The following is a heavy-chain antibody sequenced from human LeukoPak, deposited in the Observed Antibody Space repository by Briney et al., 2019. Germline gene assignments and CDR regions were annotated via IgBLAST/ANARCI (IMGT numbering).Heavy chain of an antibody. Sequence: PGGSLRLSCAASGFTFSSYGMHWVRQAPGKGLEWVAVIWYDGSNKYYADSVKGRFTISRDNSKNTLYLQMNSLRAEDTAVYYCARDRISYYGSGSYIGLLDYWGQGTLVTVSS. V-gene: IGHV3-33*01. J-gene: IGHJ4*02. CDR3: ARDRISYYGSGSYIGLLDY. CDR1: GFTFSSYG. D-gene: IGHD3-10*01. CDR2: IWYDGSNK.